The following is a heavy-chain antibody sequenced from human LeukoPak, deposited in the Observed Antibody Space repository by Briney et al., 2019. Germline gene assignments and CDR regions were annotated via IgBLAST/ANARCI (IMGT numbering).Heavy chain of an antibody. V-gene: IGHV3-48*03. CDR1: GFTLSNYE. CDR3: AKIVVANTFDYGN. J-gene: IGHJ4*02. CDR2: ISSSGSTI. D-gene: IGHD3-22*01. Sequence: PGGSLRLSCAASGFTLSNYEMNWVRQAPGKGLEWVSYISSSGSTISYPDSVKGRFTISRDNAKNSVYLQMNSLRAEDTAVYYCAKIVVANTFDYGNWGQGTLVTVSS.